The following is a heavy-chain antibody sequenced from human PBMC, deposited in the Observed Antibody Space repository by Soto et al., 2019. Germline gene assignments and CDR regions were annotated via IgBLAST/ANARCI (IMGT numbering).Heavy chain of an antibody. Sequence: GGALRLSCAASGVTFSSYSMNWVRQAPGKGLEWVSSISGSSSYIDYADSMKGRFTISRDNAKNSLFLQMNSLRAEDTAVYYCARGTPGYDLPYYCGQGTLVPLSS. CDR3: ARGTPGYDLPYY. J-gene: IGHJ4*02. V-gene: IGHV3-21*01. CDR2: ISGSSSYI. CDR1: GVTFSSYS. D-gene: IGHD5-12*01.